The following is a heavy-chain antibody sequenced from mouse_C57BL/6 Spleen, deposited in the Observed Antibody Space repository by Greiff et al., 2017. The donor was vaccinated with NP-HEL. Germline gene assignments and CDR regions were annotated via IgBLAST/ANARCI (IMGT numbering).Heavy chain of an antibody. Sequence: VQLQQSGPELVKPGASVKMSCKASGYTFTDYNMHWVKQSHGKSLEWIGYINPNNGGTSYNQKFKGKATLPVNKSSSTAYMELRSLTSEDSAVYYCARWGGSGLLDYWGQGTTLTVSS. CDR1: GYTFTDYN. CDR3: ARWGGSGLLDY. D-gene: IGHD2-4*01. J-gene: IGHJ2*01. CDR2: INPNNGGT. V-gene: IGHV1-22*01.